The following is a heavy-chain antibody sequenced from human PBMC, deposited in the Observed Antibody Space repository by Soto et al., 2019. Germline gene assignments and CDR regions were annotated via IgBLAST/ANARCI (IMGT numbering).Heavy chain of an antibody. CDR2: IHFDGSTI. J-gene: IGHJ4*02. Sequence: EVQLVESGGGLVQPGGSLRLSCAASGFTFSSYWMHWVRQVPGKGLVWVSRIHFDGSTIHYADSVKCRFTISRDNAKNTLSLQMNSLRAEDTAVYYCARDAYISGYYQFDYWGQGTLVTVSS. CDR1: GFTFSSYW. CDR3: ARDAYISGYYQFDY. D-gene: IGHD6-19*01. V-gene: IGHV3-74*01.